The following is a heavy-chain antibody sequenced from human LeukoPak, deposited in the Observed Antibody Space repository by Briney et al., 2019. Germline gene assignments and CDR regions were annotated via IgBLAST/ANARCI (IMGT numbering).Heavy chain of an antibody. CDR1: GFTFSSYA. J-gene: IGHJ4*02. V-gene: IGHV3-30-3*01. Sequence: GRSLRLSCAASGFTFSSYAMHWVRQAPGKGLEWVAVISYDGSNKYYADSVKGRFTISRDNAKNSLYLQMNSLRAEDTAVYYCARGATVVTPAADYWGQGTLVTVSS. CDR2: ISYDGSNK. CDR3: ARGATVVTPAADY. D-gene: IGHD4-23*01.